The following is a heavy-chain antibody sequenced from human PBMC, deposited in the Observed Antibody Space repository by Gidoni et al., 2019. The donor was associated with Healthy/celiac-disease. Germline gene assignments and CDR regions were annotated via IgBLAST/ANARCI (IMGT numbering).Heavy chain of an antibody. CDR1: GFTFSSSG. Sequence: VQLVESGGGVVQPGRSLRLSCAASGFTFSSSGMHWVRQDPGKGLAWGAVISYDGSNKYYADSVKGRFTISRDNSKNTLYLQMNSLRAEDTAVYYCAKDSAGYDYVWGDFDYWGQGTLVTVSS. D-gene: IGHD3-16*01. CDR2: ISYDGSNK. CDR3: AKDSAGYDYVWGDFDY. V-gene: IGHV3-30*18. J-gene: IGHJ4*02.